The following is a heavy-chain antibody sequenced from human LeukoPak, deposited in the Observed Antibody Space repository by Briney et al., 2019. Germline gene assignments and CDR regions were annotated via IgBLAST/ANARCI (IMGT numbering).Heavy chain of an antibody. Sequence: GASVKVPCKASGYTVTSYYTHWVRQAPGQGLEWMGMIYPRDGSTSYAQKFQGRVTVTRDTSTSTVHMELSGLRSEDTAVYYCARDQEGFDYWGQGTLVTVSS. CDR3: ARDQEGFDY. V-gene: IGHV1-46*01. J-gene: IGHJ4*02. CDR2: IYPRDGST. CDR1: GYTVTSYY.